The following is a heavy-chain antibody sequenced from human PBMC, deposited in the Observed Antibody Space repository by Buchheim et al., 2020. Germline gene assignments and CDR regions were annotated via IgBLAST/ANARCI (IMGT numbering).Heavy chain of an antibody. CDR3: AKNSVHGDWPEY. J-gene: IGHJ4*02. V-gene: IGHV3-23*01. D-gene: IGHD4-17*01. Sequence: EVQLLESGGGLVQPGGSPRLSCAASGFTFSSYPMSWVRQAPGKGLEWVSAISGSGAGTSYADSEKGRFTMSSANSTKTLYLQMNSLRAEDTAVYYCAKNSVHGDWPEYWGQGTL. CDR2: ISGSGAGT. CDR1: GFTFSSYP.